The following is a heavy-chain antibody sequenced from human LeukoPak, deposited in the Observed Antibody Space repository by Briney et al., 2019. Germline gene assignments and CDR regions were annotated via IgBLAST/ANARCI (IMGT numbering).Heavy chain of an antibody. CDR3: AGGRLGFSYGY. Sequence: PSETLSLTCAVYGGSFSGHYWGWIRQPPGKGLEWIGEINLGGRPNYHPSLKSRVTISGDTSKKQFSLNLTSVTAADTAVYYCAGGRLGFSYGYWGQGALVTVSS. V-gene: IGHV4-34*01. CDR1: GGSFSGHY. CDR2: INLGGRP. D-gene: IGHD5-18*01. J-gene: IGHJ4*02.